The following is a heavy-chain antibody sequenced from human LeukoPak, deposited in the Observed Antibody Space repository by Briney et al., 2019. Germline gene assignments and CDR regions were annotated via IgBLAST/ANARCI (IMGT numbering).Heavy chain of an antibody. CDR3: AELGITMIGGV. CDR2: VSSSGSTI. Sequence: PGGSLRLSCAASGFTFSSYAMSWVRQAPGKGLEWVSYVSSSGSTIYYADSVKGRFTISRDNAKNSLYLQMNSLRAEDTAVYYCAELGITMIGGVWGKGTTVTISS. D-gene: IGHD3-10*02. CDR1: GFTFSSYA. V-gene: IGHV3-48*03. J-gene: IGHJ6*04.